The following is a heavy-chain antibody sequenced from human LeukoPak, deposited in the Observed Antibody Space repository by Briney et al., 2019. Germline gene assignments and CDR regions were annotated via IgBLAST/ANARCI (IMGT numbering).Heavy chain of an antibody. CDR2: ISGDGVTT. Sequence: PGGSLRLSCVASGFTSDDYAMHWVRQAPGKGLEWVSMISGDGVTTFLADSVKGRFTISRDNSRKSQYLQMNSLRPEDTGLYYCAKDLYSIQYIGASWGQGTLVTVSS. V-gene: IGHV3-43*02. D-gene: IGHD2-15*01. J-gene: IGHJ5*02. CDR1: GFTSDDYA. CDR3: AKDLYSIQYIGAS.